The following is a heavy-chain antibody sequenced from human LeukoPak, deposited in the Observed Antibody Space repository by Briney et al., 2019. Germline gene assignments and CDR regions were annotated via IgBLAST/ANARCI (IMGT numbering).Heavy chain of an antibody. CDR3: AKMVSSSWYVVGWFDP. CDR2: ISGSGGST. Sequence: GGSLRLSCAASGFTFSSYAMSWVRQAPGKGLEWVSAISGSGGSTYYADSVKGRFTISRDNSKNTLYLQMNSLRAEDTAVYYCAKMVSSSWYVVGWFDPWGQGTLVTVSS. V-gene: IGHV3-23*01. CDR1: GFTFSSYA. D-gene: IGHD6-13*01. J-gene: IGHJ5*02.